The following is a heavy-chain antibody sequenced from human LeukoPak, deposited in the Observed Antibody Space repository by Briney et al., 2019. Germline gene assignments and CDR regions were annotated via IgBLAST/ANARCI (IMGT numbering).Heavy chain of an antibody. Sequence: ASVKVSCKASRYTFTGYYMHWVRQAPGQGLEWMGWINPNSGGTNYAQKFQGRVTMTRDTSISTAYMELSRLRSDDTAVYYCARDSCSGGSCYGYFDYWGQGTLVTVSS. D-gene: IGHD2-15*01. J-gene: IGHJ4*02. CDR1: RYTFTGYY. CDR3: ARDSCSGGSCYGYFDY. CDR2: INPNSGGT. V-gene: IGHV1-2*02.